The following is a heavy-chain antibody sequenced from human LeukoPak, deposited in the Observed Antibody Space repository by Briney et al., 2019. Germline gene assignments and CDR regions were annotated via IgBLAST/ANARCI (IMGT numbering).Heavy chain of an antibody. CDR2: ISGSGGST. V-gene: IGHV3-23*01. J-gene: IGHJ4*02. CDR1: GFTFSSYA. CDR3: VSFYETY. Sequence: GVLRLSCAASGFTFSSYAMSWVRQALGKGLEWVSAISGSGGSTYYADSVKGRLTISRDNSKNTLYLQMNNLRAEDTAVYYCVSFYETYWGQGTLVTVSS. D-gene: IGHD2-2*01.